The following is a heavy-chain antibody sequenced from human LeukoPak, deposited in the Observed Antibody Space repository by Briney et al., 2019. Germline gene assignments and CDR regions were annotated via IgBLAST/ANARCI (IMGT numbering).Heavy chain of an antibody. CDR1: GFTFSSYW. CDR3: ARDSEYYDFWSGYLD. D-gene: IGHD3-3*01. V-gene: IGHV3-7*01. Sequence: GGSLRLSCAASGFTFSSYWMSWVRQAPGKGLEWVANIKQDGSEKYYVDSVKGRFTISRDNAKNSLYLQMNSLRAEDTAVYYCARDSEYYDFWSGYLDWGQGTLVTVSS. CDR2: IKQDGSEK. J-gene: IGHJ4*02.